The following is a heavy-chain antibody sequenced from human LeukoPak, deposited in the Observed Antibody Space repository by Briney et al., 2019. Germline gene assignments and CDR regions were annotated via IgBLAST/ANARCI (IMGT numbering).Heavy chain of an antibody. Sequence: ASVKVSCKASGYTFNSYCMHWVRQAPGQGLEWMGIINPSGGSTSYAQKFQGRVTMTRDMSTSTDYMELRSLRSDDTAMYYCARMEVDTAIFDYWGQGTLVTVSS. V-gene: IGHV1-46*02. CDR3: ARMEVDTAIFDY. CDR1: GYTFNSYC. J-gene: IGHJ4*02. CDR2: INPSGGST. D-gene: IGHD5-18*01.